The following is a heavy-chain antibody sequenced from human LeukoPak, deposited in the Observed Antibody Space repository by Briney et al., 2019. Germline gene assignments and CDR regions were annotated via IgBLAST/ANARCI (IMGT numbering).Heavy chain of an antibody. J-gene: IGHJ4*02. V-gene: IGHV5-51*01. D-gene: IGHD1-14*01. CDR2: IYPGDSDT. CDR3: ARGPDGAYYFDS. CDR1: GYNFPKYW. Sequence: GESLKISCQASGYNFPKYWIGWVRQMPGKGLEWMGIIYPGDSDTKYSPSFQGQVTISADKSINTAYLQWTSLKASDTALYFCARGPDGAYYFDSWGQGTLVSVSS.